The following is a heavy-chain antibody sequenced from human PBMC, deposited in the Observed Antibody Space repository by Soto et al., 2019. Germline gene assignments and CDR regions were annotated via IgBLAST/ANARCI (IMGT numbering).Heavy chain of an antibody. CDR2: INHSGST. CDR3: ARGCDYEPYYYYGMDV. Sequence: QVQLQQWGAGLLKPSETLSLTCAVYGGSFGGYYWSWIRQPPGKGLEWIGEINHSGSTNYNPSLKSRVSIAVDTSKNQFSLELSSVTAADTAVYYCARGCDYEPYYYYGMDVWGQGTTVTVSS. V-gene: IGHV4-34*01. J-gene: IGHJ6*02. D-gene: IGHD4-17*01. CDR1: GGSFGGYY.